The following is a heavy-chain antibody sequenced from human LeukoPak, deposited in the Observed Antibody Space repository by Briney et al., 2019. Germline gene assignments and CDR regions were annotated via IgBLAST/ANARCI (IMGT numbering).Heavy chain of an antibody. Sequence: PGGSLRLSCAASAFTFSSYEMNWVRQAPGEGLEWVSYISSSGSTIYYADSVKGRFTISRDNAKNSLYLQMNSLRAEDTAVYYCARGPYYFDYWGQGTLVTVSS. V-gene: IGHV3-48*03. J-gene: IGHJ4*02. CDR1: AFTFSSYE. CDR2: ISSSGSTI. CDR3: ARGPYYFDY.